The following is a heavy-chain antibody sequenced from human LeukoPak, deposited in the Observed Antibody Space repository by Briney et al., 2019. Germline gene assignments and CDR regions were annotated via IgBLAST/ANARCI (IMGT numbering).Heavy chain of an antibody. V-gene: IGHV4-59*08. CDR3: ASLHYYDSRPYFDY. D-gene: IGHD3-22*01. CDR1: GGSISSYY. CDR2: IYYSGST. Sequence: PSETLSLTCTVSGGSISSYYWSWIRQPPGKGLEWIGYIYYSGSTNHNPSLKSRVTISVDTSKNQFSLKLSSVTAADTAVYYCASLHYYDSRPYFDYWGQGTLVTVSS. J-gene: IGHJ4*02.